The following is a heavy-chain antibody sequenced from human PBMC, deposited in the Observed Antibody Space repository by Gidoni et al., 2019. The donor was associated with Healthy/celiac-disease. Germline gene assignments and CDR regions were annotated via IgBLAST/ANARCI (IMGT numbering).Heavy chain of an antibody. J-gene: IGHJ4*02. D-gene: IGHD6-19*01. CDR3: AEGPLRQWLGY. Sequence: QVQLVQSGAEVKKRGASVKVSCKADGSTFTSYYRHWVRQAPGQGLEWMGIINPSGGSTSYAQKFQGRVTMTRDTSTSTVYMELSSLRSEDTAVYYFAEGPLRQWLGYWGQGTLVTVSS. CDR1: GSTFTSYY. CDR2: INPSGGST. V-gene: IGHV1-46*01.